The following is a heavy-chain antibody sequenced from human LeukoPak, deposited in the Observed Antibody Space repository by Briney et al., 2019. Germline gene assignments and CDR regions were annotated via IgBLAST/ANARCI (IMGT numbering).Heavy chain of an antibody. CDR2: SYSSGST. CDR1: GASIDTYH. V-gene: IGHV4-4*07. J-gene: IGHJ4*02. CDR3: ASGADAFETSGDYFDY. D-gene: IGHD7-27*01. Sequence: PSETLSLTCTVSGASIDTYHWSWIRQPAGKGLEWIGRSYSSGSTNYNPSLKGRVTMSVETYTNQVSLKVTSVTAADTAVYYCASGADAFETSGDYFDYWGQGTLVTVSS.